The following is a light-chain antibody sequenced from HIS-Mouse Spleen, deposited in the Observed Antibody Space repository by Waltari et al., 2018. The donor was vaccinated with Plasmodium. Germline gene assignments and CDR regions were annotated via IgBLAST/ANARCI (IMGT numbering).Light chain of an antibody. Sequence: DIQMTQSPSSLSASVGDRATLTCQASQDISNYLDWYQQKPGKAPRLLIYDASTWETGVPSRFSGRGSGTEFTFTISSLQPEDIATYYCQQYDNLPYTFGQGTKLEIK. J-gene: IGKJ2*01. CDR1: QDISNY. CDR2: DAS. V-gene: IGKV1-33*01. CDR3: QQYDNLPYT.